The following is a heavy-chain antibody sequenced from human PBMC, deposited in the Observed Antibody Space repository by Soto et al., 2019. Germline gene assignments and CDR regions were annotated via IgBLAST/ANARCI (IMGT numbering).Heavy chain of an antibody. Sequence: LKISCRASGYNFTDYWIACERQVPWKGLEWMGIIYPGDSDTRYSPSFQGHVIISADKSITTAYLQGSSLKASDTAMYYCARHPERHTTILSDAFNIWGEGTLVSVSS. V-gene: IGHV5-51*01. D-gene: IGHD5-18*01. CDR2: IYPGDSDT. CDR1: GYNFTDYW. CDR3: ARHPERHTTILSDAFNI. J-gene: IGHJ3*02.